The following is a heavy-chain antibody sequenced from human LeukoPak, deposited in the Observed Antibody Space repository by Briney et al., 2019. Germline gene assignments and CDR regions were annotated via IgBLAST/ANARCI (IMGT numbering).Heavy chain of an antibody. D-gene: IGHD2-15*01. J-gene: IGHJ5*02. CDR1: GGTFSSYA. V-gene: IGHV1-2*02. CDR3: ARRVRVAGNWFDP. CDR2: IIPNSGGT. Sequence: ASVKVSCTASGGTFSSYAISWVRQAPGQGLEWMGGIIPNSGGTNYAQKFQGRVTMTRGTSISTAYMELSRLRSDDTAVYYCARRVRVAGNWFDPWGQGTLVTVSS.